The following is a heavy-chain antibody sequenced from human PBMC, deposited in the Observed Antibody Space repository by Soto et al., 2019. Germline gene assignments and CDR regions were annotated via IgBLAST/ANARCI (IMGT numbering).Heavy chain of an antibody. Sequence: GGSLRLSCAASGFTFSNAWLSWVRQAPGKGLEWVGRIKSKTDGGTTDYTAPVKGRFTISRDDSKNTLYLQMNSLKIEDTAVYYCSTGSTSTKNYWGQGTLVTVSS. CDR3: STGSTSTKNY. CDR2: IKSKTDGGTT. D-gene: IGHD6-6*01. V-gene: IGHV3-15*01. J-gene: IGHJ4*02. CDR1: GFTFSNAW.